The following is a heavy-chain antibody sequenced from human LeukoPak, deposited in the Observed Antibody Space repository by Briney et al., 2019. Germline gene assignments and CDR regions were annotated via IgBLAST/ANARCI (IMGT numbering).Heavy chain of an antibody. CDR1: GFTFSSYA. J-gene: IGHJ4*02. CDR2: ISYDGSNK. Sequence: PGRSLRLSCAASGFTFSSYAMHWVRQAPGKGLEWVAVISYDGSNKYYADSVKGRFTISRDNSKNSLYLQMNSLRAEDTAVYYCASLSVWGQGTLVTVSS. V-gene: IGHV3-30*04. CDR3: ASLSV.